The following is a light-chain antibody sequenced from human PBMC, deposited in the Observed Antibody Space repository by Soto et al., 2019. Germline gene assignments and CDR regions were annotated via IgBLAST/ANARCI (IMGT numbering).Light chain of an antibody. CDR1: SSDVGGYNY. CDR3: SSYTSSSTGV. Sequence: QSALTHPASVSWSPGHAITISCTGTSSDVGGYNYVSWYQQHPGKAPKLMIYEVNYRPSGVSNRFSGSKSGNTASLTISGLQAEEEADYYCSSYTSSSTGVFGTGTKVTVL. J-gene: IGLJ1*01. CDR2: EVN. V-gene: IGLV2-14*01.